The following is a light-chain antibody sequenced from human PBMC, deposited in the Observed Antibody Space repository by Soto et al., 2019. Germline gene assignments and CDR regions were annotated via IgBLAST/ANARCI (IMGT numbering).Light chain of an antibody. Sequence: ELVMTQCPASLSASPGERVTLSCRASQNIRSSLAWYQQRPGQAPRLLIYGASNRATGIPDRFSGSGSGTDFTLTISRLEPEDFAVYYCQQYGSSGTFGQGTKVDIK. J-gene: IGKJ1*01. V-gene: IGKV3-20*01. CDR1: QNIRSS. CDR2: GAS. CDR3: QQYGSSGT.